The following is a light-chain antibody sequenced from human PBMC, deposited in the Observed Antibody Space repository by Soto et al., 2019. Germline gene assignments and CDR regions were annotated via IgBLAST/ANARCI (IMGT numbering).Light chain of an antibody. CDR2: AAS. CDR1: QGIRNY. J-gene: IGKJ3*01. V-gene: IGKV1-27*01. CDR3: EKDSRVPV. Sequence: DIQMTQSPTSLSASVGDRVTITCRASQGIRNYVAWYQQIPGKAPKLLIYAASTLQSGVPSRFSGSGSGTYFTLTSNGLQPEDVATYSCEKDSRVPVFGPGTKVEIK.